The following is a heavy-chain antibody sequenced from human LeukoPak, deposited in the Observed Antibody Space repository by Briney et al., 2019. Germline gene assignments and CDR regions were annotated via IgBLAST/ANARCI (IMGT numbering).Heavy chain of an antibody. CDR2: FDPENAKT. J-gene: IGHJ6*03. CDR3: VIMSHTVVPTARIYYYMDI. V-gene: IGHV1-24*01. CDR1: GYILTELS. D-gene: IGHD1-1*01. Sequence: ASVKVSCKVSGYILTELSIHWVRQAPGKGLEWMGSFDPENAKTMSAQTFQGRVTMTEDTSTGTAYMELRSLRSDDTAIYYCVIMSHTVVPTARIYYYMDIWGTGTTVIVSS.